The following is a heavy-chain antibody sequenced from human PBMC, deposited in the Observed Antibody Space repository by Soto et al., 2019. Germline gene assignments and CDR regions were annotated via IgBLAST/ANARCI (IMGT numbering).Heavy chain of an antibody. V-gene: IGHV1-3*01. J-gene: IGHJ6*02. D-gene: IGHD3-10*02. Sequence: QVQFVQSGAEVKEPGASVKVSCKASGSTFTAITLHWVRQAPGQRLEWMGCIHAGSDNTEYSQKFQDRLTITRDTPASIVYMELSSLRSEDTALYYCARDYVKLGMDVWGQGTTVTVSS. CDR1: GSTFTAIT. CDR2: IHAGSDNT. CDR3: ARDYVKLGMDV.